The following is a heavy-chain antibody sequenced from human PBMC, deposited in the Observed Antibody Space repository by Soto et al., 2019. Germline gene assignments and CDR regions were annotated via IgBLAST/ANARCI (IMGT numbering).Heavy chain of an antibody. CDR3: ARDGYNWNEEVYYYYGMDV. V-gene: IGHV1-2*04. Sequence: QVQLVQSGAEVKKPGASVKVSCKASGYTFTGYYMHWVRQAPGQGLEWMGWINPNSGGTNYAQKFQGWVTMTRDTYISTAYMELSRLRYDDTAVYYCARDGYNWNEEVYYYYGMDVWGQGTTVTVSS. CDR2: INPNSGGT. D-gene: IGHD1-20*01. J-gene: IGHJ6*02. CDR1: GYTFTGYY.